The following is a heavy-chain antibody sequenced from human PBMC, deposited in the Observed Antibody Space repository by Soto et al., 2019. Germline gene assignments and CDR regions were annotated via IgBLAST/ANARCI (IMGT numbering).Heavy chain of an antibody. J-gene: IGHJ4*02. CDR2: ISAYNGNT. V-gene: IGHV1-18*01. D-gene: IGHD3-22*01. Sequence: GASVKVSCKASGYTFTSYGISWVRQAPGQGLEWMGWISAYNGNTNYAQKLQGRVTMTTDTSTSTAYMELRSLRSDDTAVYYCARDSYYDSSGYCDYWGQGTLVTVSS. CDR1: GYTFTSYG. CDR3: ARDSYYDSSGYCDY.